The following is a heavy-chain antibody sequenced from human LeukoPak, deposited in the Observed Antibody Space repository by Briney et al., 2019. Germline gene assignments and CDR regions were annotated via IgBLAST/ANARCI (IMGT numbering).Heavy chain of an antibody. D-gene: IGHD3-10*01. Sequence: SETLSLTCAVSGYSISSGYYWGWIRQPPGKGLEWMGSIYHSGSTYYNPSPKSRVTISVDTSKNQFSLKLSSVTAADTAVYYCARVTRGMTYYYGSGSYSDYYYYYMDVSGKGTTVTVSS. CDR2: IYHSGST. CDR3: ARVTRGMTYYYGSGSYSDYYYYYMDV. J-gene: IGHJ6*03. CDR1: GYSISSGYY. V-gene: IGHV4-38-2*01.